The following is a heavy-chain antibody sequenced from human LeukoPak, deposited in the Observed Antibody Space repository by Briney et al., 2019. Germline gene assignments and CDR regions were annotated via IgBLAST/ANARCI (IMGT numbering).Heavy chain of an antibody. J-gene: IGHJ4*02. CDR1: GGSISSSNYY. V-gene: IGHV4-39*01. Sequence: SETLSLTCAVSGGSISSSNYYWGWIRQPPGKGLEWIGSIYYSGTTYYSSSLKSRVIISVDTSKNQFSLKLSSVTATDTAVYYCARHEAQDFDYWGQGTLVTVSS. CDR2: IYYSGTT. CDR3: ARHEAQDFDY.